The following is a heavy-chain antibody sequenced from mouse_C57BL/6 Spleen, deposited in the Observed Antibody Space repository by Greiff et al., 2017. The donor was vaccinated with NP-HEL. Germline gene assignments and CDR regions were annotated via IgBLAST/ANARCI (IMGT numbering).Heavy chain of an antibody. D-gene: IGHD1-1*01. CDR2: IHPNSGST. CDR3: ARSFLIYYYGSSTEDAMDY. CDR1: GYTFTSYW. J-gene: IGHJ4*01. V-gene: IGHV1-64*01. Sequence: QGQLQQPGAELVKPGASVKLSCKASGYTFTSYWMHWVKQRPGQGLEWIGMIHPNSGSTNYNEKFKSKATLTVDKSSSTAYMQLSSLTSEDSAVYYWARSFLIYYYGSSTEDAMDYWGQGTSVTVSS.